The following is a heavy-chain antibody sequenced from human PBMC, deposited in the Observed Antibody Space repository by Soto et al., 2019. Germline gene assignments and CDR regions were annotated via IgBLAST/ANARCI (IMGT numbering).Heavy chain of an antibody. V-gene: IGHV1-69*02. CDR1: GGTFSSYT. D-gene: IGHD3-10*01. CDR3: ARGDGGSGGDSGFDF. J-gene: IGHJ4*02. Sequence: QVQLVQSGAEVKKPGSSVKVSCKVSGGTFSSYTFTWVRQAPGQGPEWVGRIIPMIGVANYAQKFKGRVTITADKATITAYMALSSLRADDTAVYYCARGDGGSGGDSGFDFWGQGTLVTVSS. CDR2: IIPMIGVA.